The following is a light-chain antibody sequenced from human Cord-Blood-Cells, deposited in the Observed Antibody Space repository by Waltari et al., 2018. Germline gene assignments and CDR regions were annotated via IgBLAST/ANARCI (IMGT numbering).Light chain of an antibody. CDR1: SSDVGGYNY. Sequence: QSALTQPASVSVSPGQSITISCTGTSSDVGGYNYVSWYQPHPGKAPKLMIYDVSNRPSGVSNRFFCSKSGNTASLTISGRQAEDEADYYCSSDTSSSTLVVFGGGTKLTV. CDR2: DVS. V-gene: IGLV2-14*01. J-gene: IGLJ2*01. CDR3: SSDTSSSTLVV.